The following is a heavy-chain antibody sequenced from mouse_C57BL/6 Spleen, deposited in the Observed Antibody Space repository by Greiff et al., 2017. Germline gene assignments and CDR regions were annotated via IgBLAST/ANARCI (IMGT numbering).Heavy chain of an antibody. CDR3: ARYDYESMDY. CDR2: ISSGSSTI. V-gene: IGHV5-17*01. CDR1: GFTFSDYG. J-gene: IGHJ4*01. Sequence: DVQLVESGGGLVKPGGSLKLSCAASGFTFSDYGMHWVRQAPEKGLEWVAYISSGSSTIYYADTVKGRFTISRDNAKNTLFLQMTSLRSEETAMYYCARYDYESMDYWGQGTSVTVSS. D-gene: IGHD2-4*01.